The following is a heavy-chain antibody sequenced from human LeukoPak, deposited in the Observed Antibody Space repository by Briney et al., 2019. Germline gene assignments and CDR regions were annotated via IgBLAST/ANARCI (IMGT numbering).Heavy chain of an antibody. CDR1: GFTFSNFW. D-gene: IGHD3-16*01. CDR2: IYGNGSFT. V-gene: IGHV3-74*01. J-gene: IGHJ4*02. Sequence: GGSLRLSCAASGFTFSNFWMHWVRQAPGKGLVWVALIYGNGSFTRYADSVKGRFTISRDNAKNTVYLQMNSLRAEDTAVYYCAREFRGNYFDYWGQGTLVTVSS. CDR3: AREFRGNYFDY.